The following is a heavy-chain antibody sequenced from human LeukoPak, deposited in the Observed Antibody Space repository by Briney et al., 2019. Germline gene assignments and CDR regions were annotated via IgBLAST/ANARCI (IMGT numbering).Heavy chain of an antibody. CDR3: ARGGGGYDPKVFDY. CDR1: GDSMNSYY. Sequence: PSETLSLTCTVSGDSMNSYYWSWIRQSPGRGLEWIGHIFYSGGTDYNPSLESRVTISVDTSKKQFSLKLRSVTAADTAVYYCARGGGGYDPKVFDYWGQGTLVTVSS. CDR2: IFYSGGT. V-gene: IGHV4-59*01. D-gene: IGHD5-12*01. J-gene: IGHJ4*02.